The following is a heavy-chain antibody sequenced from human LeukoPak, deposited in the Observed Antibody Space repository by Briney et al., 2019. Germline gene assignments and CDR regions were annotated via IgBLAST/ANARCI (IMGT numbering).Heavy chain of an antibody. CDR1: GYTFTGYY. CDR2: INPNSGCT. Sequence: GASVKVSCKASGYTFTGYYMHWVRQAPGQGLEWMGGINPNSGCTNYAQKFQGRVTMTRDTSISTANMEASKLRSDDTPVYYRARAREPDYGDTVVNWFAPWGQGTLLTVPS. V-gene: IGHV1-2*02. D-gene: IGHD4-17*01. CDR3: ARAREPDYGDTVVNWFAP. J-gene: IGHJ5*02.